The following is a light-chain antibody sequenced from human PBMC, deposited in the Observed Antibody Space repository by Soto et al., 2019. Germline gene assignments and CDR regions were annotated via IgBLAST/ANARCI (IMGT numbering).Light chain of an antibody. Sequence: EIVLTQSPGTLSLSPGEKASLSCSARQNVVSSYLAWYQQKPGQSPRLLIYGASNRATGIPDRFSGSGSGTDFTLTISRLEPEDFAVYYCQQYGSSGTFGQGTKVDIK. V-gene: IGKV3-20*01. CDR2: GAS. J-gene: IGKJ1*01. CDR1: QNVVSSY. CDR3: QQYGSSGT.